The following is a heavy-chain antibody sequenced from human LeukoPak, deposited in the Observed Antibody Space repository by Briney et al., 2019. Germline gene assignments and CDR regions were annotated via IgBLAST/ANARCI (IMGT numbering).Heavy chain of an antibody. D-gene: IGHD5-12*01. CDR2: INLDGSAP. CDR1: GFSLSTYW. V-gene: IGHV3-74*01. Sequence: GGSLRLSCAASGFSLSTYWMHWVRQAPGKGLVWVSRINLDGSAPTHADSVKGRFTISRDNAKNTLYLQMSSLRAEDTAVYYCAREVATNDDAFDIWGQGTMVTVSS. J-gene: IGHJ3*02. CDR3: AREVATNDDAFDI.